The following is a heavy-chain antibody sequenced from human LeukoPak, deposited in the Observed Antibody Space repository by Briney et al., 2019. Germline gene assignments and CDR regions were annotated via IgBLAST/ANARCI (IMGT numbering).Heavy chain of an antibody. CDR1: GGSISSGGYY. D-gene: IGHD5-18*01. CDR2: IYCSGST. J-gene: IGHJ4*02. CDR3: ATFSRTGYSYAHGGDY. Sequence: SETLSLTCTVSGGSISSGGYYWSWIRQHPGKGLEWIGYIYCSGSTYYNPSLKSRVTISVDTPKNQFSLKLSSVTAADTAVYCCATFSRTGYSYAHGGDYWGQGTLVTVSS. V-gene: IGHV4-31*03.